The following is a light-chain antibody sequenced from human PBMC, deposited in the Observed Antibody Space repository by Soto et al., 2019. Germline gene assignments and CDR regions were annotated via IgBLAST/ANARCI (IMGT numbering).Light chain of an antibody. J-gene: IGKJ2*01. Sequence: IVMTQSPPTLSVSPGERATLSCRASLSVSSNLAGYRQEPGQAPRLLIYGASTRATGIPARFSGSGSGTEFTLTISSLQSEDFAVYYCQQYNNWPRTFGQGTKLEIK. CDR3: QQYNNWPRT. CDR1: LSVSSN. CDR2: GAS. V-gene: IGKV3-15*01.